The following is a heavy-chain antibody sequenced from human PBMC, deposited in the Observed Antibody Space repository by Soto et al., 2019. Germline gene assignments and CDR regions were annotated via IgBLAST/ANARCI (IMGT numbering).Heavy chain of an antibody. Sequence: HSQTLSLTCAISGDSVSSNSAAWNWIRQSPSRGLEWLGRTYYRSKWYNDYAVSVKSRITINPDTSKNQFSLQLNSVTPEDTAVYYCARDRPTRTTHNSSSFPNGFDYWGQGTLVTSPQ. CDR1: GDSVSSNSAA. D-gene: IGHD6-6*01. J-gene: IGHJ4*02. CDR3: ARDRPTRTTHNSSSFPNGFDY. V-gene: IGHV6-1*01. CDR2: TYYRSKWYN.